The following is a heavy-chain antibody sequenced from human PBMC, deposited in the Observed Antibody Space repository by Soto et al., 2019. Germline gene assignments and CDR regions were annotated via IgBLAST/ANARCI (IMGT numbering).Heavy chain of an antibody. CDR1: GGSISSSSYY. J-gene: IGHJ3*02. V-gene: IGHV4-39*01. Sequence: SETLSLTCTVSGGSISSSSYYWGWIRQPPGKGLEWIGSIYYSGSTYYNPSLKSRVTISVDTSKNQFSLKLSSVTAADTAVYYCARGRITMIVVVNDAFDIWGQGTMVTVSS. CDR2: IYYSGST. D-gene: IGHD3-22*01. CDR3: ARGRITMIVVVNDAFDI.